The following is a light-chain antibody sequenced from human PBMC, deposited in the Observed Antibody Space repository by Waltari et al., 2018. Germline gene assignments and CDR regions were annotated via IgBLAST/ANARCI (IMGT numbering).Light chain of an antibody. CDR1: QTVSSTY. V-gene: IGKV3-20*01. J-gene: IGKJ1*01. CDR3: QLYDGSRT. CDR2: STS. Sequence: EIVLTQSPGTLSLSPGEGATLSCRASQTVSSTYLAWYQQKPGQAPRLLIYSTSTRATGIPDKFSGSGSGTDFTLTISRLEPEDFAVYYCQLYDGSRTFGQWTKVEIK.